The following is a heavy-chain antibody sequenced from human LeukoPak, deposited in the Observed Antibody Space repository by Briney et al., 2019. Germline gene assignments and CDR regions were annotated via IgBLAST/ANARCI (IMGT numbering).Heavy chain of an antibody. Sequence: GGSLRLSCAASGFTFSSYGMHWVRQAPGKGLEWVAVISYDGSNKYYADSVKGRFTISRDNSKNTLYLQMNSLRAEDTAVYYCARAFDWSSGIDAFDIWGQGTMVTVSS. CDR2: ISYDGSNK. CDR1: GFTFSSYG. J-gene: IGHJ3*02. CDR3: ARAFDWSSGIDAFDI. D-gene: IGHD2-2*01. V-gene: IGHV3-30*03.